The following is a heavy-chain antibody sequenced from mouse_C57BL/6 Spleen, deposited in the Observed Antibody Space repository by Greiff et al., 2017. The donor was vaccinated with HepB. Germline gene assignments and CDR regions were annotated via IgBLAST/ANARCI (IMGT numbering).Heavy chain of an antibody. CDR2: ISDGGSYT. J-gene: IGHJ4*01. D-gene: IGHD3-2*02. V-gene: IGHV5-4*01. CDR3: ARDQGRYYAMDY. Sequence: EVQGVESGGGLVKPGGSLKLSCAASGFTFSSYAMSWVRQTPEKRLEWVATISDGGSYTYYPDNVKGRFTISRDNAQNNLYLQMSHLKSEDTAMYYCARDQGRYYAMDYWGQGTSVTVSS. CDR1: GFTFSSYA.